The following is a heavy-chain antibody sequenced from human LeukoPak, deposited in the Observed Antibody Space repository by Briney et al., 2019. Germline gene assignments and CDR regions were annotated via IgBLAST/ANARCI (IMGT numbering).Heavy chain of an antibody. CDR1: GFTFSTYS. D-gene: IGHD1-26*01. CDR2: ISSSTTTT. CDR3: ARAVGTTSSWSLNFDC. J-gene: IGHJ4*02. V-gene: IGHV3-48*01. Sequence: PGGSLRLACAASGFTFSTYSMNWVRQAPGKGLEWVSYISSSTTTTYYADSVKGRFTISRDDAKNSLYLQMNSLRGDDTAVYYRARAVGTTSSWSLNFDCWGQGTLVTVSS.